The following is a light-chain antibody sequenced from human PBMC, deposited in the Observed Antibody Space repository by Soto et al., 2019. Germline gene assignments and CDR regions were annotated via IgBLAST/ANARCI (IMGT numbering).Light chain of an antibody. CDR2: TAS. CDR3: HQYDTYSPPLA. V-gene: IGKV3-20*01. J-gene: IGKJ4*01. Sequence: EIVLTQSPGTLSMSPGERATLSCRASQSVSNNYLACYQQKPGQAPQLLIFTASIRATGIPDRFSGSGSGTDLTLTISRLEPEDFAMYYCHQYDTYSPPLAFGGGTTVEIK. CDR1: QSVSNNY.